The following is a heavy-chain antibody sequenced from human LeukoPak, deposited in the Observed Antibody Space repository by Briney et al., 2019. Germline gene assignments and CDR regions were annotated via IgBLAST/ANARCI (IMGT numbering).Heavy chain of an antibody. CDR3: ARDRAGYFYAMDV. D-gene: IGHD6-13*01. CDR2: INWKSNNI. CDR1: GFTFSSYA. V-gene: IGHV3-9*01. Sequence: PTGGSLRLSCAASGFTFSSYAMHWVRQAPGKGLEWVSGINWKSNNIVYADCVKGRFTISRDNAKNSLYLQMNSLRTEDTALYYCARDRAGYFYAMDVWGQGTSVTVSS. J-gene: IGHJ6*02.